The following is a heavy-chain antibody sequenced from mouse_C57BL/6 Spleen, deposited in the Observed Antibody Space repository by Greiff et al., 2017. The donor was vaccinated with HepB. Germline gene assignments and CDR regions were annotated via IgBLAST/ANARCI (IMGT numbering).Heavy chain of an antibody. D-gene: IGHD1-1*01. CDR3: ERRGTVASMDY. V-gene: IGHV1-26*01. CDR2: INPNNGGT. Sequence: EVQLQQSGPELVKPGASVKISCKASGYTFTDYYMNWVKQSHGKSLEWIGDINPNNGGTSYNQKFKGKATLTVDKSSSTAYMELRSLTSEDSAVYECERRGTVASMDYWGQGTSVTVSS. CDR1: GYTFTDYY. J-gene: IGHJ4*01.